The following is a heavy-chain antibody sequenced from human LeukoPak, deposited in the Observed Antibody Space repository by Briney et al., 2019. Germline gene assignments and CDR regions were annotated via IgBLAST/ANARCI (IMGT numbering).Heavy chain of an antibody. V-gene: IGHV4-61*02. CDR2: IYTSGST. CDR1: GGSISSGSYY. D-gene: IGHD6-19*01. Sequence: SETLSLTCTVSGGSISSGSYYWSWIRQPAGKGLEWIGRIYTSGSTNYNPSLKSRVTMSVDTSKNHFSLKLSSVTAADTAVYYCARGQFLYSTGWPSTIRFDYWGQGALVTVSS. CDR3: ARGQFLYSTGWPSTIRFDY. J-gene: IGHJ4*02.